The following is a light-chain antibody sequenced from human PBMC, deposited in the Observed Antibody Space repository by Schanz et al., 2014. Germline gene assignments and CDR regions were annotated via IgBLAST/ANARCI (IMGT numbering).Light chain of an antibody. V-gene: IGKV3-20*01. CDR1: QSFSSL. Sequence: EIVLTQSPATLSLSPGERATLSCRASQSFSSLLAWYQQKPGQAPRLLMSGASSRATGIPDRFSGSGSGTDFTLTISSLQPEDFATYYCQQSYSTPPWTFGQGTKVEIK. CDR3: QQSYSTPPWT. CDR2: GAS. J-gene: IGKJ1*01.